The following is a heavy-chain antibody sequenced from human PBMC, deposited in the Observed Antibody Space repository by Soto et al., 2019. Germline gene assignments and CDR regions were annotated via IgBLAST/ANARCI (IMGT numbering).Heavy chain of an antibody. D-gene: IGHD3-16*01. CDR3: ARGPFGQSYFDF. CDR1: GASISSAGYS. Sequence: TLSLTCTVSGASISSAGYSWSWVRQHPGKGLEWIGYITYSGDTDYNPSLRSRVSISIDTSRNQFSLKLSSVTAADTAVYFCARGPFGQSYFDFWGQGILVTVSS. J-gene: IGHJ4*02. CDR2: ITYSGDT. V-gene: IGHV4-31*03.